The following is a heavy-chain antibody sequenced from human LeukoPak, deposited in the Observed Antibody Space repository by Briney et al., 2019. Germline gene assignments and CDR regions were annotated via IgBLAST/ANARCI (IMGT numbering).Heavy chain of an antibody. CDR1: GGSISSSSYY. J-gene: IGHJ4*02. CDR3: ARDSWADYGGNWV. V-gene: IGHV4-39*07. CDR2: IYHSGST. D-gene: IGHD4-23*01. Sequence: SETLSLTCTVSGGSISSSSYYWGWIRQPPGKGLEWIGSIYHSGSTYYNPPLKSRVTISVDTSKNQFSLKLSSVTAADTAVYYCARDSWADYGGNWVWGQGTLVTVSS.